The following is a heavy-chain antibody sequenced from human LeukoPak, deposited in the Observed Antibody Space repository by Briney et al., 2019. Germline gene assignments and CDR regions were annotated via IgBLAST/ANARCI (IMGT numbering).Heavy chain of an antibody. V-gene: IGHV3-9*03. CDR3: AKGPKENWYFDL. J-gene: IGHJ2*01. CDR1: GFNFDDSA. Sequence: GRSLRLSCAASGFNFDDSAIHWVRHAPGKGLEWVSAMNWISDFKAYADSVKGRYTISRENDKNSVHLQMNSLRPEDMAVYYCAKGPKENWYFDLWGRGTLVTVSS. CDR2: MNWISDFK.